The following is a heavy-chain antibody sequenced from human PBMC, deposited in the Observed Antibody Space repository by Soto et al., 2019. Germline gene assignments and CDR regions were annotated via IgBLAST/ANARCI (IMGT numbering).Heavy chain of an antibody. CDR2: IWAAGGNK. CDR1: GFTFGDYG. Sequence: QVQLVESGGGVVQPGRSLRLSCRGSGFTFGDYGMHWVRQAPGKGLEWLAMIWAAGGNKVYRDSVQGRFTVSRDNFRKTLCLQMNDLRAEVTARSHWSIYTDLASMGQWRQRPRVIVSS. D-gene: IGHD1-26*01. CDR3: SIYTDLASMGQ. J-gene: IGHJ4*02. V-gene: IGHV3-33*03.